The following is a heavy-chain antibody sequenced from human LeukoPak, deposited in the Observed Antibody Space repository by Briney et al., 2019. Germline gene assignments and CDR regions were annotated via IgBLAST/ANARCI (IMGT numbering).Heavy chain of an antibody. Sequence: SQTLSLTCAVSGGSISSGDYSWSWIRQPPGTGLEWIGHISHSGSTYYNPSLKSRVTISVDRSKNQISLRLSSVTAADTAVYYCARRGSSTSLYAFDIWGQGTMVTVSS. V-gene: IGHV4-30-2*01. CDR1: GGSISSGDYS. CDR3: ARRGSSTSLYAFDI. D-gene: IGHD2-2*01. CDR2: ISHSGST. J-gene: IGHJ3*02.